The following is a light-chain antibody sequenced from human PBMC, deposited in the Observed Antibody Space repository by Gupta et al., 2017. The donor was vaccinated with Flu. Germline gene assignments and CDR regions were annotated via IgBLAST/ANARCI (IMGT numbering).Light chain of an antibody. CDR1: QSISSS. J-gene: IGKJ1*01. CDR3: QQSYSSPPWT. V-gene: IGKV1-39*01. CDR2: TAS. Sequence: DIQMTQSASSLSASVGDRVTITCRASQSISSSLNWYQQKPGKAPGLLIYTASSLQSGVPSRFSGSGSGTDFTLTISSLQPEDFATYYCQQSYSSPPWTFGQGTKVEIK.